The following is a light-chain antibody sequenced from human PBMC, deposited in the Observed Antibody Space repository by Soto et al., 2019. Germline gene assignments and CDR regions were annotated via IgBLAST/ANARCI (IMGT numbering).Light chain of an antibody. CDR1: QTFVSTY. V-gene: IGKV3-20*01. Sequence: VLTHSPGTLSLSPGHRATLSCRASQTFVSTYLAWYQQKPGQAPRLLIYDASNRATGIPDRFRGSGSGPDFTLTISSLEPEDFAVYYCHYYGGSPTFGGGTKVDIK. CDR3: HYYGGSPT. CDR2: DAS. J-gene: IGKJ4*01.